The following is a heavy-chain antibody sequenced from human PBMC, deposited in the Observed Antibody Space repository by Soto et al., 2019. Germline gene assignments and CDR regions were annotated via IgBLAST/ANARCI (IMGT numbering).Heavy chain of an antibody. D-gene: IGHD6-13*01. V-gene: IGHV4-59*01. CDR2: IYYSGST. J-gene: IGHJ4*02. Sequence: SETLSLTCTFSGGSISSYYWSLIRKPPGKGLEWIGYIYYSGSTNYNPSLKSRVTISVDSSKNQFSLKLSSVTAADTAVYYCGRSGWYEDIAFDYWLQGTLVTVSS. CDR1: GGSISSYY. CDR3: GRSGWYEDIAFDY.